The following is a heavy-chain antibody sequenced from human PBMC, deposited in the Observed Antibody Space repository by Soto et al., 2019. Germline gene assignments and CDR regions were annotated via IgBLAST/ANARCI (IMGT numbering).Heavy chain of an antibody. CDR3: ATGNYDFWSGPSPSVDY. CDR2: INAGNGNT. V-gene: IGHV1-3*01. CDR1: GYTFTSYA. Sequence: QVPLVQSGAEVKKPGASVKVSCKASGYTFTSYAMHWVRQAPGQRLEWMGWINAGNGNTKYSQKFQGRVTITRDTSASTAYMELSSLRSEDTAVYYCATGNYDFWSGPSPSVDYWGQGTLVTVSS. D-gene: IGHD3-3*01. J-gene: IGHJ4*02.